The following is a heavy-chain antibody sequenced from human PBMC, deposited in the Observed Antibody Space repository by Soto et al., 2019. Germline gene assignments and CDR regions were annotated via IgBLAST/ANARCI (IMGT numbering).Heavy chain of an antibody. J-gene: IGHJ4*02. V-gene: IGHV3-48*02. CDR3: ARGRGYCGGTNCYLDY. Sequence: GGSLRLSCAASGFSFSSHSMKWVRQAPGKGLEWVSYISSSGSTIYYADSAKGRFTISRDNAKNSLYLQMNSLRDDDTAVYYCARGRGYCGGTNCYLDYWGQGALVTVSS. CDR1: GFSFSSHS. CDR2: ISSSGSTI. D-gene: IGHD2-21*01.